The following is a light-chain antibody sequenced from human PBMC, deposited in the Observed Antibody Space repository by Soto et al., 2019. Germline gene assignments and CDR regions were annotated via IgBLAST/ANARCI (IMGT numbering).Light chain of an antibody. CDR2: AAS. J-gene: IGKJ1*01. CDR1: QSVSSYY. V-gene: IGKV3-20*01. Sequence: VLTQSPGTLSLSQGERATLSCRASQSVSSYYLAWYQQKPGQAPRLLIYAASSRATGIPDRFSGGGSGTDFTLTISRLEPEDFAVYYCQQCGSSPWTFGQGTKVDNK. CDR3: QQCGSSPWT.